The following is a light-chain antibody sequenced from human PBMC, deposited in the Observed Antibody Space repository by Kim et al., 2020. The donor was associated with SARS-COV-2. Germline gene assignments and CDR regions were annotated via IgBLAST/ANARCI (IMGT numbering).Light chain of an antibody. CDR3: GADHGSGSNLRV. V-gene: IGLV9-49*01. Sequence: QPVLTQPPSASASLGASVTLTCTLSSGYSNYKVDWYQQRPGKGPRFVMRVGTGGIVGSKGDGIPDRFSVLGSGLNRYLTIKNMQEEDESDYHCGADHGSGSNLRVFGTGTKVTVL. CDR1: SGYSNYK. J-gene: IGLJ1*01. CDR2: VGTGGIVG.